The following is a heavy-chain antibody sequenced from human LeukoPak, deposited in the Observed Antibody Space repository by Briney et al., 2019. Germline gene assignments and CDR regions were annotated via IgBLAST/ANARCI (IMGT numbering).Heavy chain of an antibody. Sequence: SETLSLTCTVSGGSISSSSYYWGWIRQPPGKGLEWIGSIYYSGSTYYNPSLKSRVTISVDTSKNQFSLKLSSVTAADTAVYYCARRLGAARPTTNFAYWGQGTLVTVSS. CDR1: GGSISSSSYY. CDR3: ARRLGAARPTTNFAY. J-gene: IGHJ4*02. D-gene: IGHD6-6*01. CDR2: IYYSGST. V-gene: IGHV4-39*01.